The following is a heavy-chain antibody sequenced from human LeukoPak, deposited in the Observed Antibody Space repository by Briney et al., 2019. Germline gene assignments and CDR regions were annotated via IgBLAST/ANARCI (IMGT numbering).Heavy chain of an antibody. J-gene: IGHJ4*02. D-gene: IGHD3-3*01. CDR1: GGSINSNNYY. V-gene: IGHV4-39*01. CDR2: IYSSGSA. CDR3: QSRYLEWLLEY. Sequence: SETLSLTGTVSGGSINSNNYYWGWIRQPPGKGLEWIGSIYSSGSAYYNPSLKSRVTISVDTSKNQFSLRLSSVPAADTAVYYCQSRYLEWLLEYWGQGTLVTVSS.